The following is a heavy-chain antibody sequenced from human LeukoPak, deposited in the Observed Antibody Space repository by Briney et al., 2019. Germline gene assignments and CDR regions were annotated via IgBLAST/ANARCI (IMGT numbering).Heavy chain of an antibody. V-gene: IGHV3-21*01. CDR2: ISSSSSYI. J-gene: IGHJ4*02. D-gene: IGHD3-16*02. CDR1: GFTFSSYS. CDR3: ARDPYDYVWGSYLPPSY. Sequence: PGGSLRLSCAASGFTFSSYSMNWVRQAPGKGLEWVSSISSSSSYIYYADSVKGRFTISRDNAKNSLYLQMNSLRAEDTAVYSCARDPYDYVWGSYLPPSYWGQGTLVTVSS.